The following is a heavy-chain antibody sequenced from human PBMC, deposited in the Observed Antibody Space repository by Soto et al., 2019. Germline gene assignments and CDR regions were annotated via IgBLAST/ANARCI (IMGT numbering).Heavy chain of an antibody. J-gene: IGHJ4*02. CDR2: ISSGSSDT. V-gene: IGHV3-21*01. Sequence: GGSLRLSCESSVFTFSRVSMNCVRHFPGKGLEWVASISSGSSDTWYADSVKGRFIISRDNAQNSLFLQMNTLRPEDTAMYYCARVPYWGPGTQVTVSS. CDR1: VFTFSRVS. CDR3: ARVPY.